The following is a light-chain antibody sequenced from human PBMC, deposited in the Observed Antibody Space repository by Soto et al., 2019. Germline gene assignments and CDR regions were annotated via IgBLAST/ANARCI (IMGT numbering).Light chain of an antibody. Sequence: EIVMTQSPATLSVSPGERATLSCRASQSVSSNLAWYQQKPGQAPRLLIYGASTRATGIPARFSGSGSGTEFTLTISSLQSEDFAVYYCQPYNNWFSITFVHGTRLEI. CDR2: GAS. CDR3: QPYNNWFSIT. J-gene: IGKJ5*01. V-gene: IGKV3-15*01. CDR1: QSVSSN.